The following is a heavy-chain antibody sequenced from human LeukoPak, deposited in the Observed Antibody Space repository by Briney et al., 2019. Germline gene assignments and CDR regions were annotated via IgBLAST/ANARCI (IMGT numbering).Heavy chain of an antibody. D-gene: IGHD6-13*01. V-gene: IGHV3-23*01. J-gene: IGHJ4*02. Sequence: GGSLRLSRVGSGFTLRNYAMSWVRQAPGKGLEWVSAINEDASGTYYADPVKGRFTVSRDDSKNTVYLQMNSLRAEDTAVYYCAKEQSSVWYSFGHFDSWGQGTRVTVSS. CDR3: AKEQSSVWYSFGHFDS. CDR2: INEDASGT. CDR1: GFTLRNYA.